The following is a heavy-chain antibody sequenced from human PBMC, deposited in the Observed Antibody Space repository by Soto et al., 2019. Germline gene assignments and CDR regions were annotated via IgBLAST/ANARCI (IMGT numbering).Heavy chain of an antibody. V-gene: IGHV4-31*02. CDR1: Y. Sequence: YWSWIREHPGKGLEWIGYIYYSGNTYYNPSLKSRVTISVDMSKNRFSLNLSSVTAADTAVYYCARGRGYSYGSFDYWGQGTLVTVSS. CDR3: ARGRGYSYGSFDY. D-gene: IGHD5-18*01. CDR2: IYYSGNT. J-gene: IGHJ4*02.